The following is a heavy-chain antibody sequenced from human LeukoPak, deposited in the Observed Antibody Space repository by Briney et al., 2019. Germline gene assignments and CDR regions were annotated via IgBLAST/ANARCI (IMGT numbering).Heavy chain of an antibody. CDR1: GGTFSSYA. CDR2: IIPIFGTA. CDR3: ARLWFGELLISGAFDI. D-gene: IGHD3-10*01. J-gene: IGHJ3*02. Sequence: SVKVSCKASGGTFSSYAISWVRQAPVQGLEWMGGIIPIFGTANYAQKFQGKVTITADESTSTDYMELSSLRSEDTAVYYCARLWFGELLISGAFDIWGQGSMVTVSS. V-gene: IGHV1-69*13.